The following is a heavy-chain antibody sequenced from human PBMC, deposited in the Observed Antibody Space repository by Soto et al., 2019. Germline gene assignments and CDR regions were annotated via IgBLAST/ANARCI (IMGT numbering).Heavy chain of an antibody. CDR2: IVNDGSAK. CDR3: ARDDAFGNENGFDI. J-gene: IGHJ3*02. V-gene: IGHV3-33*01. Sequence: QVQLVESGGGVVQPGRSLRLSCAASGFPFSTYGFHWVRQAPGKGLEWVAVIVNDGSAKYHADSVEGRFTISRDNSKDPLYMQMNSLRAEDTAVYYCARDDAFGNENGFDIWGQGTMVTVSS. CDR1: GFPFSTYG. D-gene: IGHD1-1*01.